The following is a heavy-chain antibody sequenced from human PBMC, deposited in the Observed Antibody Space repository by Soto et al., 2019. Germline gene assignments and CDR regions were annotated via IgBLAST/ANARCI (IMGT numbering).Heavy chain of an antibody. CDR1: GFTFSSYG. Sequence: GGSLRLSCAASGFTFSSYGMHWVRQAPGKGLEWVAVIWYDGSNKYYADSVKGRFTISRDNSKNTLYLQMNSLRAEDTAVYYCAREDTYYDFWSGYRHFDYWGQGTLVTVSS. V-gene: IGHV3-33*01. CDR3: AREDTYYDFWSGYRHFDY. CDR2: IWYDGSNK. J-gene: IGHJ4*02. D-gene: IGHD3-3*01.